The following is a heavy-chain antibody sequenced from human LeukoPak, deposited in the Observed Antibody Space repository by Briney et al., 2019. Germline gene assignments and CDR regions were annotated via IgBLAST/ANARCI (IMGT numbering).Heavy chain of an antibody. D-gene: IGHD2-21*01. CDR1: GFTFSTNY. J-gene: IGHJ3*02. CDR2: IYSGGST. Sequence: GGSLRLSCAVSGFTFSTNYMSWVRPAPGTGLGWVSVIYSGGSTDYADSVKGRFTISRDSSKNTLYLQMNSLRAEDTAVYYCARDSRLGAFDIWGQGTMVTVSS. V-gene: IGHV3-66*01. CDR3: ARDSRLGAFDI.